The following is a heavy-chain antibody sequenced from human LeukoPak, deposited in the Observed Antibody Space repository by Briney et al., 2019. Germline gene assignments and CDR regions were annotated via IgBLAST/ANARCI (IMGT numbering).Heavy chain of an antibody. J-gene: IGHJ4*02. CDR1: GHTFTGYY. CDR2: INPNSGGT. Sequence: VASVNVSCKASGHTFTGYYMHWVRQAPGQGLEWMGWINPNSGGTNYAQKFQGRVTMTRDTSISTAYMELSRLRSDDTAVYYCARAGYDYVWGSYRFHFDYWGQGTLVTVSS. V-gene: IGHV1-2*02. CDR3: ARAGYDYVWGSYRFHFDY. D-gene: IGHD3-16*02.